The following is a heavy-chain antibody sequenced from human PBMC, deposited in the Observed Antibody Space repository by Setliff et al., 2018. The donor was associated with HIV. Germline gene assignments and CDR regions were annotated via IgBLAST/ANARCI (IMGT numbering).Heavy chain of an antibody. CDR1: GVSIDKNY. CDR3: AKDAGVTGGLYRYYIDA. CDR2: VYTSGKT. Sequence: SSETLSLTCTVSGVSIDKNYWSWVRRPPGKGLEWIGRVYTSGKTNYSPSLKSRVTMSADTSKNQVSLKLTSVTAADTAIYYCAKDAGVTGGLYRYYIDAWGNGTTVTVSS. V-gene: IGHV4-4*07. J-gene: IGHJ6*03. D-gene: IGHD2-8*01.